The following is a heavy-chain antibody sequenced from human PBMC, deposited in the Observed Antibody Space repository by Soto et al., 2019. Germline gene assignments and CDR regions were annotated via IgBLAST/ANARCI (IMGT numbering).Heavy chain of an antibody. V-gene: IGHV1-3*01. J-gene: IGHJ4*01. CDR1: GYAFSSYS. Sequence: ASVKVSCKASGYAFSSYSLHWVRQAPGQRLEWMGWINGGSGNKQYSQNFQGRVTITRDTSASTVYMDLTSWRSEDTASYYCAREIIASGYDYWG. CDR3: AREIIASGYDY. CDR2: INGGSGNK. D-gene: IGHD2-15*01.